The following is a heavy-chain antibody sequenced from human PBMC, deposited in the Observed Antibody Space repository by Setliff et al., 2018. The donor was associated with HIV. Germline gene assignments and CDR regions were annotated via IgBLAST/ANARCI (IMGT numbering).Heavy chain of an antibody. V-gene: IGHV3-20*04. CDR1: GFMFDDYG. CDR3: VKSQSQWLRFDVFDL. D-gene: IGHD5-12*01. Sequence: GGSLRLSCAASGFMFDDYGMSWVRQAPGKGLEWVSYISYNSGSISYGDSVKGRFTISRDNAKNSLYLQMNSLRAEDSAVYYCVKSQSQWLRFDVFDLWGQGTMVTVSS. J-gene: IGHJ3*01. CDR2: ISYNSGSI.